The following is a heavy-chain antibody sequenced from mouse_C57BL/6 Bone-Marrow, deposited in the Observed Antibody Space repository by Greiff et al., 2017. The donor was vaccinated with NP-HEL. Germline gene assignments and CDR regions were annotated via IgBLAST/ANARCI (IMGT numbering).Heavy chain of an antibody. CDR3: ARDTTVAYYAMDY. J-gene: IGHJ4*01. CDR1: GYTFTSYW. CDR2: IDPSDSYT. D-gene: IGHD1-1*01. Sequence: QVQLQQPGAELVMPGASVKLSCKASGYTFTSYWMHWVKQRPGQGLEWIGEIDPSDSYTNYNQKFKGKSTVTVDKSSSTAYMQLSSLTSEDSAVYYCARDTTVAYYAMDYWGQGTSVTVSS. V-gene: IGHV1-69*01.